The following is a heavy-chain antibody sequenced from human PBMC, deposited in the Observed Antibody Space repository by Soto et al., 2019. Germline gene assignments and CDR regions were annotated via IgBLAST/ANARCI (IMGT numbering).Heavy chain of an antibody. CDR2: ISSSSSYI. V-gene: IGHV3-21*01. CDR3: ARGRSGSYYATEYFQH. CDR1: GFTFSSYS. J-gene: IGHJ1*01. Sequence: PGGSLRLSCAASGFTFSSYSMNWVRQAPGKGLEWVSSISSSSSYIYYADSVKGRFTISRDNAKNSLYLQMNSLRAEDTAVYYCARGRSGSYYATEYFQHWGQGTLVTVSS. D-gene: IGHD1-26*01.